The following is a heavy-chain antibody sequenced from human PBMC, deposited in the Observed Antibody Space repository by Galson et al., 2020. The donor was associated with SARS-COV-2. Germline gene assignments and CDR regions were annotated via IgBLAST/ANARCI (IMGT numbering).Heavy chain of an antibody. V-gene: IGHV3-74*01. D-gene: IGHD3-22*01. Sequence: GESPKISCAASGFSFSDYWMHWVLQAPGKGLVWVSRINSYGNSTNYADSVRGRFTVSRDNAKNVLYLQMNSLRAEDTAVYYCTRHSSADYWGQGTMVTGS. J-gene: IGHJ4*02. CDR3: TRHSSADY. CDR2: INSYGNST. CDR1: GFSFSDYW.